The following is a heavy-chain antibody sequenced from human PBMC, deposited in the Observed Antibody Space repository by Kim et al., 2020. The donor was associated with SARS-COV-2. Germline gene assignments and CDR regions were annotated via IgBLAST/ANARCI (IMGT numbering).Heavy chain of an antibody. CDR3: ANSARPPAVSFDY. J-gene: IGHJ4*02. D-gene: IGHD3-10*01. Sequence: GGSLRLSCVASGFTFSRYAMSWVRQAPGKGLEWVSTISGGRDVTEYAEAVKGRFIIFRDNSKNTLYLHMNSLTGADSAIYYCANSARPPAVSFDYWGQGTLVTVSS. V-gene: IGHV3-23*01. CDR2: ISGGRDVT. CDR1: GFTFSRYA.